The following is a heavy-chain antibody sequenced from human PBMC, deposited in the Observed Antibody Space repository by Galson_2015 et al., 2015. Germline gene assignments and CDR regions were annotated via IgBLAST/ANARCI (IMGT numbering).Heavy chain of an antibody. D-gene: IGHD2-2*01. CDR3: AKTWGYCSTTSCHNWFDP. Sequence: SLRLSCAASGFTFSNAWMSWVRQAPGKGLEWVGRIKSKTDGGTTDYAAPVKGRFTISRDDSKNTLYPQMNSLRAEDTAVYYCAKTWGYCSTTSCHNWFDPWGQGTLVTVSS. J-gene: IGHJ5*02. V-gene: IGHV3-15*01. CDR1: GFTFSNAW. CDR2: IKSKTDGGTT.